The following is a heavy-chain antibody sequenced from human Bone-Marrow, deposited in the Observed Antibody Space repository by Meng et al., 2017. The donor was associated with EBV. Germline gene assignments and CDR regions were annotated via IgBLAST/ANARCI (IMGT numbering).Heavy chain of an antibody. CDR1: GGSISSSSYY. Sequence: LQLQGSGPGLVKPSETLPLTCTVSGGSISSSSYYWGWIRQPPGKGLEWIGSIYYSGSTYYNPSLKSRVTISVDTSKNQFSLKLSSVTAADTAVYYCARLGAVAGEDDYWGQGTLVTVSS. CDR3: ARLGAVAGEDDY. CDR2: IYYSGST. D-gene: IGHD6-19*01. V-gene: IGHV4-39*01. J-gene: IGHJ4*02.